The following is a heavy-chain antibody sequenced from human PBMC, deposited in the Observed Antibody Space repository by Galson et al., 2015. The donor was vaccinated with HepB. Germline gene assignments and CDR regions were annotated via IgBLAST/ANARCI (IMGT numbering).Heavy chain of an antibody. J-gene: IGHJ3*02. Sequence: SLRLSCAASGFNVSSNYMSWVRQAPGEGLEWVSLVYSGGSTYYADSVKGRFTISRDNSKNTLYLQMNSLRAEDTAVYYCARGIVAPISDAFDIWGQGTMVTVSS. CDR1: GFNVSSNY. CDR2: VYSGGST. CDR3: ARGIVAPISDAFDI. D-gene: IGHD3-22*01. V-gene: IGHV3-53*01.